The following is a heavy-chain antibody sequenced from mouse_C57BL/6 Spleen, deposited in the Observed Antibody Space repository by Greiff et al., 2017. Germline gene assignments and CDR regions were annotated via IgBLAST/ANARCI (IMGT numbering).Heavy chain of an antibody. J-gene: IGHJ3*01. D-gene: IGHD1-1*01. CDR3: TTGYYGSPWFAY. V-gene: IGHV14-1*01. CDR1: GFNIKDYY. Sequence: VQLKESGAELVRPGASVKLSCTASGFNIKDYYMHWVKQRPEQGLEWIGRIDPEDGDTEYAPKIQGKATMTADTSSNTAYLQLSSLTSEDTAVYYCTTGYYGSPWFAYWGQGTLVTVSA. CDR2: IDPEDGDT.